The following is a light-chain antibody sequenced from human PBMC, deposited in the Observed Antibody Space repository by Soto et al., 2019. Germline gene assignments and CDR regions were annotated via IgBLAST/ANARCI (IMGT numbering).Light chain of an antibody. CDR1: QDISNY. V-gene: IGKV1-39*01. Sequence: DVQMTQSPSSLSASVGDRVTITCQASQDISNYLNWYQQKLGKAPKLLIYAAYSLQSGVPSRFSGSGSGTDFTLTIRSLQPEDFATYYCKQSYSTPFTFGQGTRLEIK. J-gene: IGKJ5*01. CDR2: AAY. CDR3: KQSYSTPFT.